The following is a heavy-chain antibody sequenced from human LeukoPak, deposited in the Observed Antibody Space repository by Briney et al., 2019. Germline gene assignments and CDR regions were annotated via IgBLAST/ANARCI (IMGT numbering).Heavy chain of an antibody. D-gene: IGHD3-10*01. V-gene: IGHV3-30*04. Sequence: KAGGSLRLPCAGSDFGLGSYNMYWIRQAPGKGLEWVTLISFNGNDKRYADSVKGRFTVSRDNSRNTVFLQMNSLRPEDTGLYYCARVYGSEIDYWGQGTQVIVSS. CDR1: DFGLGSYN. J-gene: IGHJ4*02. CDR2: ISFNGNDK. CDR3: ARVYGSEIDY.